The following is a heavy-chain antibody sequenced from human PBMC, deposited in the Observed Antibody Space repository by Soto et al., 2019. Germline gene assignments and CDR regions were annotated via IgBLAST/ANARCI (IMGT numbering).Heavy chain of an antibody. Sequence: QVQLVQSGAEVKKPGASVKVSCKASGYTFTSYGISWVRQAPGQGLEWMGWIGAYNGNTNYAQKLQGRVIMTRDTSTSTAYMELRSLRSDDTAVYYCARDHGSGKNLGRWEDYWGQGTLVTVSS. J-gene: IGHJ4*02. D-gene: IGHD3-10*01. CDR1: GYTFTSYG. CDR3: ARDHGSGKNLGRWEDY. V-gene: IGHV1-18*01. CDR2: IGAYNGNT.